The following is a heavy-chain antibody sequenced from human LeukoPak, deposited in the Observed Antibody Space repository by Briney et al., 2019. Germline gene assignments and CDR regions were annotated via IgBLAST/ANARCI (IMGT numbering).Heavy chain of an antibody. CDR3: AKEVKAATNWFDP. Sequence: GGSLRLSCAASGFTFSSYAMSWVRQAPGKGLEWVSAISFSGTNTYYADSVEGRFTISRDNLKNTLYLQMNSLGAEDTAVYFCAKEVKAATNWFDPWGQGTLVTVSS. J-gene: IGHJ5*02. V-gene: IGHV3-23*01. CDR2: ISFSGTNT. CDR1: GFTFSSYA. D-gene: IGHD6-25*01.